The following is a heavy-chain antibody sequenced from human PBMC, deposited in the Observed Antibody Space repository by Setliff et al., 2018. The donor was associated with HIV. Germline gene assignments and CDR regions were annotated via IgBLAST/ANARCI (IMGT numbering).Heavy chain of an antibody. D-gene: IGHD3-16*01. J-gene: IGHJ4*02. CDR3: ARVDDDYVWARTYFDY. CDR1: GFTFSTYW. V-gene: IGHV3-74*01. CDR2: INSDGSVT. Sequence: GGSLRLSCAASGFTFSTYWMHWVRQSPGKGLVWVSRINSDGSVTNYADSVKGRFAISRDNAKNTLYLQMSSLRADDTAVYYCARVDDDYVWARTYFDYWGQGSLVTVSS.